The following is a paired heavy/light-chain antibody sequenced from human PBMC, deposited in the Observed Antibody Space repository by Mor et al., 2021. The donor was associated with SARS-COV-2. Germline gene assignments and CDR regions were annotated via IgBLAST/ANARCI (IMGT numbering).Heavy chain of an antibody. Sequence: EVQLVESGGGLVQPGRSLRLSCAASGFTFDDYAMHWVRQGPGKGLEWVSGISWNSDSLGYADSVKGRFTISRDNAKNSLYLEMNSLRVEDTALYYCAKARVGSFQDYYYGLDVWGQGTTVTVSS. V-gene: IGHV3-9*01. CDR2: ISWNSDSL. J-gene: IGHJ6*02. CDR1: GFTFDDYA. CDR3: AKARVGSFQDYYYGLDV. D-gene: IGHD6-19*01.
Light chain of an antibody. J-gene: IGLJ3*02. CDR2: SNN. CDR1: NSNLGSHP. CDR3: AAWDDSRNGCV. V-gene: IGLV1-44*01. Sequence: QSVLTQPPSASGTPGQRVTISCSGGNSNLGSHPVIWYQQLPGTAPKLLIYSNNQRPSGVPDRFSGSKSGTSASLAISGLQSGDEADYYCAAWDDSRNGCVFGGGTKLTVL.